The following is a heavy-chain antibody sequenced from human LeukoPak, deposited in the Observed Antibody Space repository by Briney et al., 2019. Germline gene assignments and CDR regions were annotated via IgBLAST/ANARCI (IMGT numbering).Heavy chain of an antibody. J-gene: IGHJ4*02. CDR1: GFTFSSYG. CDR3: AKAGSGDINEQPRYSSGWYIDC. CDR2: ISYKVSNK. D-gene: IGHD6-19*01. V-gene: IGHV3-30*18. Sequence: PGGSLRLSCAASGFTFSSYGMHWVRQAPGKGLEWVAVISYKVSNKYYADSVKGRFAISRDNSKNTLYLQMNSLRAEDTAVYYCAKAGSGDINEQPRYSSGWYIDCWGQGTLASVSS.